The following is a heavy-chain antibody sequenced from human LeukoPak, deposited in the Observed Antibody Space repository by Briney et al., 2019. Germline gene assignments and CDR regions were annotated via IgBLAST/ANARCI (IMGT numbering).Heavy chain of an antibody. D-gene: IGHD1-26*01. CDR1: GGTFSSYA. V-gene: IGHV1-2*02. J-gene: IGHJ4*02. CDR2: INPNSGGT. CDR3: AREKRVGHYFDY. Sequence: ASVKVSCKASGGTFSSYAISWVRQAPGQGLEWMGWINPNSGGTNYAQKFQGRVTMTRDTSISTAYMELSRLRSDDTAVYYCAREKRVGHYFDYWGQGTLVTVSS.